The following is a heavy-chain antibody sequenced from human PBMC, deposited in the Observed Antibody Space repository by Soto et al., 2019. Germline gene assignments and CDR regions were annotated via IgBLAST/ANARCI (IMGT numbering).Heavy chain of an antibody. CDR1: GGSISSSSYY. CDR2: IYYSGST. D-gene: IGHD6-13*01. V-gene: IGHV4-39*01. Sequence: SETLSLTCTVSGGSISSSSYYWGWIRQPPGKGLEWIGSIYYSGSTYYNPSLKSRVTISVDTSKNQFSLKLSSVTAADTAVYYCARPPRAIGSSWYGWFDPWGQGTLVTVSS. CDR3: ARPPRAIGSSWYGWFDP. J-gene: IGHJ5*02.